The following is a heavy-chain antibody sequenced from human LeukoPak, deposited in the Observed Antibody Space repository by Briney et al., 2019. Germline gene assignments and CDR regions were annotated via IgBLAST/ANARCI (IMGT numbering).Heavy chain of an antibody. CDR3: ARGNLLWFGELFSYPDY. CDR2: ISAYNGKT. J-gene: IGHJ4*02. CDR1: GYTFTSYA. D-gene: IGHD3-10*01. Sequence: ASVKVSCKASGYTFTSYAMNWVGQAPGQGLEWMGWISAYNGKTNYAQQLHGRVPITTDTSTSTAYMELRSLRSDDTAVYYCARGNLLWFGELFSYPDYWGQGTLVTVSS. V-gene: IGHV1-18*01.